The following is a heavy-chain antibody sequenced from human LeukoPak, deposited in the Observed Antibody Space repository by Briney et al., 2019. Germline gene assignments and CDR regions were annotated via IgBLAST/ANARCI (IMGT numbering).Heavy chain of an antibody. CDR1: GFTFSSYW. CDR3: ARTELAYYYDSSGLGC. J-gene: IGHJ4*02. D-gene: IGHD3-22*01. CDR2: INSDGSST. Sequence: PGGSLRLSCAASGFTFSSYWMHWVRQAPGKGLEWVSRINSDGSSTSYADSVKGRFTISRDNAKNTLYLQMNSLRAEDTAVYYCARTELAYYYDSSGLGCWGQGTLVTVSS. V-gene: IGHV3-74*01.